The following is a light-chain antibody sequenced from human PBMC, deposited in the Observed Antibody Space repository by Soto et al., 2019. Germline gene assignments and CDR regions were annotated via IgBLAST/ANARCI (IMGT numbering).Light chain of an antibody. CDR2: ATS. CDR3: QKYNSAPLT. CDR1: QGIALY. J-gene: IGKJ4*01. Sequence: DVQMTQSPSSLSAFVGDGVTITCRASQGIALYLAWFQQKPGKVPKLLIYATSTLQSGVPSRFSGSGSGTDFTLTINSLQPEDVGTYYCQKYNSAPLTFGGGTKVEIK. V-gene: IGKV1-27*01.